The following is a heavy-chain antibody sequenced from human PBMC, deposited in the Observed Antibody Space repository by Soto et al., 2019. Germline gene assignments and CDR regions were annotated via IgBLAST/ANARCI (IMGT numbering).Heavy chain of an antibody. J-gene: IGHJ4*02. D-gene: IGHD1-26*01. CDR2: ISGGGDNT. V-gene: IGHV3-23*01. CDR1: GFTFSSYA. Sequence: EVQLLESGGGLVQPGGSLRLSCAASGFTFSSYAMSWVRQAPGKGLEWVSAISGGGDNTYYADSVKGRFTISRDNSKNTLFLQMNSLRAEDTAVYYCAKMSGSYALDYWGQGTPVTVSS. CDR3: AKMSGSYALDY.